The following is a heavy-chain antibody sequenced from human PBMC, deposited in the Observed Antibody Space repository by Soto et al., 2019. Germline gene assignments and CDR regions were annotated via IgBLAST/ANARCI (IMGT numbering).Heavy chain of an antibody. Sequence: ASVKVSCKASGYTFTGYYMHWVRQAPGQGLEWMGWINPNSGGTNYAQKFQGWVTMTRDTSISTAYMELSRLRSDDTAVYYGARATYSGYDYYYCGMDVWGQGTTVTVSS. V-gene: IGHV1-2*04. CDR2: INPNSGGT. D-gene: IGHD5-12*01. CDR3: ARATYSGYDYYYCGMDV. J-gene: IGHJ6*02. CDR1: GYTFTGYY.